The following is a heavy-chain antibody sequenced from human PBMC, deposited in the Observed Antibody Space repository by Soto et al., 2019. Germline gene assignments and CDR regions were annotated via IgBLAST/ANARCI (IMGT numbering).Heavy chain of an antibody. D-gene: IGHD5-12*01. CDR2: ISAYNGNT. V-gene: IGHV1-18*04. CDR3: AIDLLRFGYSGYSFTGPYY. Sequence: ASVKVSCKASGYTFTSYGISWVRQAPGQGLERMGWISAYNGNTNYAQKLQGRVTMTTDTSRSTAYMELRSLRSDETDVYYCAIDLLRFGYSGYSFTGPYYWGQGTLVAVSS. CDR1: GYTFTSYG. J-gene: IGHJ4*02.